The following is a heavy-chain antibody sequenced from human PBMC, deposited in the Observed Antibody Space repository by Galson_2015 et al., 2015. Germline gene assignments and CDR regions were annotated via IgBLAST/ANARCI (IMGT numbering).Heavy chain of an antibody. J-gene: IGHJ4*02. V-gene: IGHV3-30-3*01. CDR2: GSYDGGDK. CDR1: GFTFCSYA. D-gene: IGHD1-26*01. CDR3: ATDGSYYDY. Sequence: SLRLSCAASGFTFCSYAMHWVRQTPGKGLGWVAVGSYDGGDKYYADSVKGRFTISRDNSKNTLYLQMNSLRAEDTAVYYCATDGSYYDYWGQGTLVTVSS.